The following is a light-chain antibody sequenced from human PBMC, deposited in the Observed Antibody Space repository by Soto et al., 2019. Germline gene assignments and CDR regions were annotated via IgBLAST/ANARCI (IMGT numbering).Light chain of an antibody. J-gene: IGLJ1*01. Sequence: QSALTQPASLSGSPGQSITISCTGTSSDIGGYNYVSWYQQLPGKVPKLIIYDVSNRPSGVSDRFSGSKYGTAASLTISGLQTEEEADYYCSSSTITSTLYGCGSGTKLTVL. CDR2: DVS. CDR3: SSSTITSTLYG. CDR1: SSDIGGYNY. V-gene: IGLV2-14*03.